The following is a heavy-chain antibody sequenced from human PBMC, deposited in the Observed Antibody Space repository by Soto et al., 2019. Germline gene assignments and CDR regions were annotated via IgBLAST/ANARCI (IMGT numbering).Heavy chain of an antibody. V-gene: IGHV1-18*01. J-gene: IGHJ4*02. CDR1: GYTFTNFG. Sequence: QVQLVQSGAEVKKPGASVKVSCKASGYTFTNFGISWVRQAPGQGLEWMGWISAYNGNTNYAQKFQGRGTMTTDTFTSTAYMAVKSLRFDDTAVYLRARGGTPIDYWGQGTLVTVSS. D-gene: IGHD3-16*01. CDR2: ISAYNGNT. CDR3: ARGGTPIDY.